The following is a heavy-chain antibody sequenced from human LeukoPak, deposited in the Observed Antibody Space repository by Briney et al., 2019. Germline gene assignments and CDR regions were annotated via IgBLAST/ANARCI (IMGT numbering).Heavy chain of an antibody. CDR2: IYYGGSS. Sequence: SETLSLTCTVSGGSISNWGWIRQPPGKGLEWIASIYYGGSSYYNPSLKSRATISVDTSKNQFSLKLSSVTAADTAVYYCARQVYAHGSGSYYIDYWGQGTLVTVSS. V-gene: IGHV4-39*01. CDR1: GGSISN. D-gene: IGHD3-10*01. CDR3: ARQVYAHGSGSYYIDY. J-gene: IGHJ4*02.